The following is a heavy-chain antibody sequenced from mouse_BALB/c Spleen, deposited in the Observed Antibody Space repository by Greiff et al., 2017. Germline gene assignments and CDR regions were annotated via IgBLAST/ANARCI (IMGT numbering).Heavy chain of an antibody. CDR1: GYTFTSYW. J-gene: IGHJ4*01. CDR3: STADYGAYYYAMDD. D-gene: IGHD1-1*02. Sequence: QVQLKQSGAELARPGASVKLSCKASGYTFTSYWMQWVNQRPGQGLEWIGAIYPGDGDTRYTQKFKGKATLTAEKSSSTAYMQLSSLASEDSAVYYCSTADYGAYYYAMDDWGQGTSVTVSS. CDR2: IYPGDGDT. V-gene: IGHV1-87*01.